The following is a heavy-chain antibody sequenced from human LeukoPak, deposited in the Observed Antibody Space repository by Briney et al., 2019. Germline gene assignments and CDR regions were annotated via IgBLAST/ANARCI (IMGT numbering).Heavy chain of an antibody. V-gene: IGHV1-8*01. CDR2: MNPNSGNT. Sequence: ASVKVSCKASGYTFTSYDINWVRQATGQGLEWMGWMNPNSGNTGYAQKFQGRVTMTRNTSISTAYMELSSLRSEDTAVYYCARGGTMVRGVITPLDYWGQGTLVTVSS. CDR3: ARGGTMVRGVITPLDY. D-gene: IGHD3-10*01. CDR1: GYTFTSYD. J-gene: IGHJ4*02.